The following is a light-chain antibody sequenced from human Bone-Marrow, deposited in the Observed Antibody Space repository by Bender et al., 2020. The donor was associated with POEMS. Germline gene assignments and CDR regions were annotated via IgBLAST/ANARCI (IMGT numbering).Light chain of an antibody. Sequence: QSVLTQPPSASGTPGQRVTISCSGSSSNIGSNFVNWYLQLPGTAPKLLMSRDTQRPSGVPDRFSGAKSGDTASLTISGLQAEDEADYYCSSYTTSSTVIFGGGTQLTVL. CDR3: SSYTTSSTVI. J-gene: IGLJ2*01. CDR2: RDT. CDR1: SSNIGSNF. V-gene: IGLV1-44*01.